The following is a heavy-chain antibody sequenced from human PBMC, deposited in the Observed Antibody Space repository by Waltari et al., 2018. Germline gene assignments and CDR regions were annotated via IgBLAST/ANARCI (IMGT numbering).Heavy chain of an antibody. CDR2: SRNKANSYTT. J-gene: IGHJ4*02. D-gene: IGHD1-1*01. CDR3: TRGRQQGD. Sequence: EVKLVESGGGLVQPGGSLRLSCAASGFTLSDHYMEWVRQTPGKGLEWVGRSRNKANSYTTEYAASVRGRFTISRDNSENSLYLQMPNMRTEYTAIYYCTRGRQQGDWGQGTLVTVSS. CDR1: GFTLSDHY. V-gene: IGHV3-72*01.